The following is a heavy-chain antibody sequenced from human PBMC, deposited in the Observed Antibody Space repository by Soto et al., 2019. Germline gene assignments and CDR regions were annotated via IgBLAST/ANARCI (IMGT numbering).Heavy chain of an antibody. V-gene: IGHV3-23*01. J-gene: IGHJ5*02. CDR1: GFTFSNYA. CDR3: AARIAVAGHNWFDP. D-gene: IGHD6-19*01. Sequence: GGSLRLSCAASGFTFSNYAMSWVRQAPGKGLEWVSAISGSGGSTYYADSVKGRFTISRDNSKNTLYLQMNSLRAEDTAVYYCAARIAVAGHNWFDPWGQGTLVTV. CDR2: ISGSGGST.